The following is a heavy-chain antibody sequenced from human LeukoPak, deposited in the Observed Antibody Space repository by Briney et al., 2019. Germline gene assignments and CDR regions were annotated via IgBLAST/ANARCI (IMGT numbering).Heavy chain of an antibody. CDR1: GFTFSSYG. V-gene: IGHV3-30*18. D-gene: IGHD2-15*01. Sequence: GRSLRLSCAASGFTFSSYGMHWVRQAPVKGLEWVAVISYDGSNKYYADSVKGRFTISRDNSKNTLYLQMNSLRAEDTAVYYCAKDLTVVVVAATSGLWFDPWGQGTLVTVSS. J-gene: IGHJ5*02. CDR3: AKDLTVVVVAATSGLWFDP. CDR2: ISYDGSNK.